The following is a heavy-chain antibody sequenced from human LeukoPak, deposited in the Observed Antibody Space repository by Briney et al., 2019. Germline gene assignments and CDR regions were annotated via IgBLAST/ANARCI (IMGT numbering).Heavy chain of an antibody. D-gene: IGHD2-15*01. CDR3: ARDLNVETTSGWYVAFDI. V-gene: IGHV3-7*01. CDR1: GFSLSSYW. J-gene: IGHJ3*02. Sequence: PGRSLRLSCAVSGFSLSSYWMTWVRQAPGKGLEWVANIYADGGKKIFLASVRGRFTISRDNAENSLYLQMNSLRVEDTAVYYCARDLNVETTSGWYVAFDIWGQGTMVTVSS. CDR2: IYADGGKK.